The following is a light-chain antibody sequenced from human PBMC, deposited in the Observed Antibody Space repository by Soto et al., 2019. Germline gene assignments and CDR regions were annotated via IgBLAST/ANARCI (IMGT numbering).Light chain of an antibody. Sequence: QSVLTQPPSVSAAPGQKVTISCSGSSSNIGKNYVSWYQQLPGTAPKLLIYENNKRPSGIPDRVSGSKSGTSATLGITGLQTGDEADYYCGAGDSSLSGHFVFGAGTKLTVL. CDR3: GAGDSSLSGHFV. CDR1: SSNIGKNY. V-gene: IGLV1-51*02. J-gene: IGLJ1*01. CDR2: ENN.